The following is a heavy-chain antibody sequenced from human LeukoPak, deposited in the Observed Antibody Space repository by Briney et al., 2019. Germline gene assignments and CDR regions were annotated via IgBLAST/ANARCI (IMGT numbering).Heavy chain of an antibody. J-gene: IGHJ4*02. CDR3: ARDLGDGYNFFDY. CDR1: GGSFSGYY. Sequence: PSETLSLTRAVYGGSFSGYYWSWIRQPPGKGLEWIGEINHSGSTNYNPSLKSRVTISVDTSKNQFSLKLSSVTAADTAVYYCARDLGDGYNFFDYWGQGTLVTVSS. V-gene: IGHV4-34*01. CDR2: INHSGST. D-gene: IGHD5-24*01.